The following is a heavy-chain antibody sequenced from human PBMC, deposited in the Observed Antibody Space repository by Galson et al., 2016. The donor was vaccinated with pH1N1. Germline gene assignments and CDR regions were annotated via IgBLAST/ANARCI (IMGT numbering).Heavy chain of an antibody. D-gene: IGHD6-13*01. CDR3: ALTAAAAYFDY. CDR2: ISAINASP. Sequence: SVKVSCKASGGTFGSYGINWVRQAPGQGLEWMGRISAINASPSYAQKFQGRVTMTSDPSTNTAYMELGSLRSDDTAVYYCALTAAAAYFDYRGQGTLITVSS. J-gene: IGHJ4*02. V-gene: IGHV1-18*01. CDR1: GGTFGSYG.